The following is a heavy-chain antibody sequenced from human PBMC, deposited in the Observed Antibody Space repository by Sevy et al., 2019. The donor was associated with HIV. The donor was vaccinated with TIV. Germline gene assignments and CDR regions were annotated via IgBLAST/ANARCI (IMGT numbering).Heavy chain of an antibody. J-gene: IGHJ6*02. CDR1: GFTFSSYG. Sequence: GGSLRLSCAASGFTFSSYGMHWVRQAPGKGLEWVAFIRYDGSNKYYADSVKGRFTFSRDNSKNTLYLQMNGLRAEDRAVYYCAKDLSGSGSYYNTYYYYYGMDVWGQGTTVTVSS. CDR3: AKDLSGSGSYYNTYYYYYGMDV. V-gene: IGHV3-30*02. CDR2: IRYDGSNK. D-gene: IGHD3-10*01.